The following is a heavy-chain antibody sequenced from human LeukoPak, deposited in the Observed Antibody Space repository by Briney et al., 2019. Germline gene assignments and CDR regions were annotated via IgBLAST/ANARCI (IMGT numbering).Heavy chain of an antibody. CDR1: GFTFSDYW. Sequence: GGSLTLSCTASGFTFSDYWMHWLRHAPGKGLVWVACFCFGGSTTYAGSVKGRFTISRDNSKNTVVLQMDSLTGGDTAVYYCAVSHWMDPWGQGTLVTVSS. J-gene: IGHJ5*02. CDR2: FCFGGSTT. V-gene: IGHV3-74*01. CDR3: AVSHWMDP.